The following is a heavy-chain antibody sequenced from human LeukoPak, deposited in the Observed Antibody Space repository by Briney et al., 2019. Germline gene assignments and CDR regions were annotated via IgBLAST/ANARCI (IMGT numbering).Heavy chain of an antibody. CDR3: TTHSYDFWSGYDTSYFDY. D-gene: IGHD3-3*01. J-gene: IGHJ4*02. CDR1: GFTFTNAW. Sequence: GGSLRLSCAASGFTFTNAWMSWVRQAPGKGLEWVGRIKSKTDDGTTDYAAPVKGRFTISRDDSKNTLFPQMNSLKTEDTAVYYCTTHSYDFWSGYDTSYFDYWGQGTLVTVSS. V-gene: IGHV3-15*01. CDR2: IKSKTDDGTT.